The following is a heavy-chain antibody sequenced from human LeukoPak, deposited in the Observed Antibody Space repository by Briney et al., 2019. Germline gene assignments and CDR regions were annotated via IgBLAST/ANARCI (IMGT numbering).Heavy chain of an antibody. Sequence: ASVKVSCKASGYTFTDYYMHWVRQAPGQGFEWMGWINPNDGVTNYAQKFQGRVTMTRDTSISTAHMEVSRLRSDDTAVYYCARANFLYCSSSTCLFDYWGQGTLVTVSS. CDR1: GYTFTDYY. CDR2: INPNDGVT. J-gene: IGHJ4*02. D-gene: IGHD2-2*01. V-gene: IGHV1-2*02. CDR3: ARANFLYCSSSTCLFDY.